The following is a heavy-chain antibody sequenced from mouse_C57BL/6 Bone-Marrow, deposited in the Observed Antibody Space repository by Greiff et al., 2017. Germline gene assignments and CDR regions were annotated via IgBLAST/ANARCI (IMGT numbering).Heavy chain of an antibody. CDR1: GFSLTSYA. J-gene: IGHJ1*03. D-gene: IGHD2-3*01. CDR3: ARNYDGYLGYWYFDV. CDR2: IWTGGGT. Sequence: QVQLQESGPGLVAPSQSLSITCTVSGFSLTSYAISWVRQPPGKGLEWLGVIWTGGGTNYNSALKSRLSISKDNSKSQVFLKMNSLQTDDTARYYCARNYDGYLGYWYFDVWGTGTTVTVSS. V-gene: IGHV2-9-1*01.